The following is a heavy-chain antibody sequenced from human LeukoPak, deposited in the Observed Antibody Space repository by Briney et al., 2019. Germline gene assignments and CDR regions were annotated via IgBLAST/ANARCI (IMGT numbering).Heavy chain of an antibody. V-gene: IGHV5-51*01. CDR2: INPGDSDT. Sequence: GESLKISCKGSGYGFTSYRIGWVRQMPGKGLEWMGTINPGDSDTRYSPSFEGQVTISADKPITTAYLQWSSLKASDTAMYHCARRRQVGTRYYFDYWGQGTLVTVSS. J-gene: IGHJ4*02. D-gene: IGHD2-21*02. CDR1: GYGFTSYR. CDR3: ARRRQVGTRYYFDY.